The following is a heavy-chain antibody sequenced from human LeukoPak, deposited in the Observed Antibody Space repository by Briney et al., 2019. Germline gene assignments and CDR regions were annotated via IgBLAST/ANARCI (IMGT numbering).Heavy chain of an antibody. V-gene: IGHV1-69*13. CDR2: IIPIFGTA. Sequence: SVKVSCKASGGTFSSYAISWVRQAPGQGLEWMGGIIPIFGTANYAQKFQGRVTITADESTSTVYMELSSLRSEDTAVYYCARDSDYGDFNTGYYFDYWGQGTLVTVSS. CDR3: ARDSDYGDFNTGYYFDY. D-gene: IGHD4-17*01. CDR1: GGTFSSYA. J-gene: IGHJ4*02.